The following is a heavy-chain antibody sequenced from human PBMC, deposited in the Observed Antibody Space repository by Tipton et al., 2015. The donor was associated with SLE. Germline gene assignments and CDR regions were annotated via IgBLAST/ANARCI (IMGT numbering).Heavy chain of an antibody. V-gene: IGHV4-4*09. CDR2: IYSSGST. CDR3: ARRGKFTVVQGSNSFLYYGLDV. D-gene: IGHD3-10*01. J-gene: IGHJ6*02. CDR1: GGSIISYY. Sequence: GLVKPSETLSLTCTVSGGSIISYYWSWIRQPPGKGLEWIGYIYSSGSTNYNPSLKSRVTISVDTSKSQFSLRLTSVTAADTAVYYCARRGKFTVVQGSNSFLYYGLDVWGQGTTVTVSS.